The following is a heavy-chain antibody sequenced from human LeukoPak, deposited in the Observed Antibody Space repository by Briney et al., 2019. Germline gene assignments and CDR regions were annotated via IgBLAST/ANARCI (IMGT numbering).Heavy chain of an antibody. V-gene: IGHV1-46*01. Sequence: ASVKVSCKASGYTFTRYYMHWVRQAPGQGLEWMGIINPSGGSTSYAQKFQVRVTMTRDTSTSTVYMELSSLRSEDTAVYYCARTYYYDSSASYGMDVWGQGTTVTVSS. J-gene: IGHJ6*02. CDR1: GYTFTRYY. CDR2: INPSGGST. CDR3: ARTYYYDSSASYGMDV. D-gene: IGHD3-22*01.